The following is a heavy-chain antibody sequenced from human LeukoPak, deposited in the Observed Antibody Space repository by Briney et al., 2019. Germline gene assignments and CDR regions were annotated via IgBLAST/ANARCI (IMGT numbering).Heavy chain of an antibody. Sequence: GGSLRLSCAASGFTFSSYGMHWVRQAPGKGLEWVAVIWYDGSNKYYADSVKGRFTISRDNSKNTLYLQMNSLRAEDTAVYYCARATPLGFLEWLLYGGFDYWGQGTLVTVSS. D-gene: IGHD3-3*01. CDR1: GFTFSSYG. V-gene: IGHV3-33*01. J-gene: IGHJ4*02. CDR3: ARATPLGFLEWLLYGGFDY. CDR2: IWYDGSNK.